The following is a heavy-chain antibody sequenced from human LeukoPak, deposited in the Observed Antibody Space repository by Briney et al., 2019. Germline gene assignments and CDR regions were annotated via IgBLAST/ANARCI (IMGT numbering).Heavy chain of an antibody. V-gene: IGHV5-51*01. Sequence: GESLKISCKGSGYSFTSYWIGWVRQMPGKGLEWMGIIYPGDSDTRYSPSFQGQVTISADKSISTAYLQWSSLKASDTAMYYCARGSRIVDWLLSEKGAYPFDYWGQGTLVTVSS. J-gene: IGHJ4*02. D-gene: IGHD3-9*01. CDR2: IYPGDSDT. CDR1: GYSFTSYW. CDR3: ARGSRIVDWLLSEKGAYPFDY.